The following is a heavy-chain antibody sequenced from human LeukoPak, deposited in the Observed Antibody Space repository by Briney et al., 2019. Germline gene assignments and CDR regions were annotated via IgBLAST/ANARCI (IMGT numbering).Heavy chain of an antibody. D-gene: IGHD3-9*01. Sequence: GGSLRLSCAASGFTFDAYGLSWVRQAPGKGLEWVSGINWNDGSTDYADSVKGRFTISRDNSKNTLYLQMDSLRAEDTAVYYCAKASLDIILTGHFFDYWGQGTLVTVSS. CDR1: GFTFDAYG. CDR3: AKASLDIILTGHFFDY. CDR2: INWNDGST. V-gene: IGHV3-20*04. J-gene: IGHJ4*02.